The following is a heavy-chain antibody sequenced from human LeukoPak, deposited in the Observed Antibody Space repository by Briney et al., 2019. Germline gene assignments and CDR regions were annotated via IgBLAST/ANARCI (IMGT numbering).Heavy chain of an antibody. CDR1: GFTFSSYS. D-gene: IGHD3-3*01. V-gene: IGHV3-21*01. CDR3: ARDFTPEWFDIH. CDR2: ISSSSSYI. J-gene: IGHJ4*02. Sequence: PGGSLRLSCAASGFTFSSYSMNWVRQAPGKGLEWVSSISSSSSYIYYTDSVKGRFTISRDNSKNTVYLLMNSLRADDTAVYYCARDFTPEWFDIHWGQGTLVTVS.